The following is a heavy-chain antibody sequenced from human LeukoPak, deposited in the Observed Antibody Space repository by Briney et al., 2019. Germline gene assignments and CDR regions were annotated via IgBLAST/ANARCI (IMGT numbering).Heavy chain of an antibody. D-gene: IGHD2-15*01. J-gene: IGHJ5*01. CDR2: IYYSGST. CDR3: ARERGYCNGGSCLNWFDS. V-gene: IGHV4-59*01. Sequence: SETLSLTCTVSGGSISSYYWNWIRQPPGKGLEWIGYIYYSGSTHYNPSLKSRVTISVDTSKTEFSLKLSSVTAADTAVYYCARERGYCNGGSCLNWFDSWGQGTLVTVSS. CDR1: GGSISSYY.